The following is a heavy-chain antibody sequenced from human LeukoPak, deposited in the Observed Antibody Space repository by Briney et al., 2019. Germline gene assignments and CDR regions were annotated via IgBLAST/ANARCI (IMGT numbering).Heavy chain of an antibody. J-gene: IGHJ4*01. CDR3: AKDLPAAYFDY. D-gene: IGHD2-2*01. CDR2: VRSDGGIK. CDR1: GFTFSNYG. V-gene: IGHV3-30*02. Sequence: GGSLRLSCAASGFTFSNYGMHWVRQAPGKGLEWVAFVRSDGGIKYYADSVKGRFTISRDNSKNTLHLQMNSLRAEDTAVYHCAKDLPAAYFDYWGQEPWSPSPQ.